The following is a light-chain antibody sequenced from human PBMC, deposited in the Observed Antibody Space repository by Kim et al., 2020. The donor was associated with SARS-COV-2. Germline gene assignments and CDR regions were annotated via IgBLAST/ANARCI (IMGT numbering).Light chain of an antibody. CDR2: GAS. CDR3: QQYYSYST. CDR1: QTINSV. J-gene: IGKJ1*01. Sequence: DIQMTQSPSTLSASVGDRVTITCRASQTINSVLAWFQQKPGKAPKVLIYGASTLESGVPARFSGSGSGTEFTLTIDNLQPDDFGIYYCQQYYSYSTFGQGTKVDIK. V-gene: IGKV1-5*03.